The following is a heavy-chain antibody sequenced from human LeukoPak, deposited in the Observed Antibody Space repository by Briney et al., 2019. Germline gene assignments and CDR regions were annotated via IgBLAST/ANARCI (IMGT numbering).Heavy chain of an antibody. V-gene: IGHV3-23*01. D-gene: IGHD2-15*01. CDR3: AKVLLRALDYMDV. CDR2: ISGSGGST. CDR1: GFTFTSYS. J-gene: IGHJ6*03. Sequence: PGGSLRLSCAASGFTFTSYSMNWVRQAPGKGLEWVSAISGSGGSTYYADFVKGRFTISRDNSKSTLYLQMNNLRADDTAVYYCAKVLLRALDYMDVRGKGTTVTVSS.